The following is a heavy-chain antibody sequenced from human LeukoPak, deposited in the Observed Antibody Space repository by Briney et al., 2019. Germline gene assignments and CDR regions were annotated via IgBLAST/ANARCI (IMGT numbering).Heavy chain of an antibody. CDR2: IKEDGSEK. J-gene: IGHJ3*02. V-gene: IGHV3-7*05. D-gene: IGHD3-10*01. CDR3: ARAVAYYYVSGNYYPGAFDI. Sequence: PGGSLRLSCAASGFIFSSYWMSWVRQAPGKGLEWVANIKEDGSEKNYVDSVKGRFTISRDNSKNTLYLQMNSLRADDTAVYYCARAVAYYYVSGNYYPGAFDIWGQGTMVTVSS. CDR1: GFIFSSYW.